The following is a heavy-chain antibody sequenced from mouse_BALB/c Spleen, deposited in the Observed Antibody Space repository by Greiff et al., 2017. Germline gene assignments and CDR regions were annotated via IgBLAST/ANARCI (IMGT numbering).Heavy chain of an antibody. Sequence: QVQLQQSGAELVRPGSSVKISCKASGYAFSSYWMNWVKQRPGQGLEWIGQIYPGDGDTNYNGKFKGKATLTADKSSSTAYMQLSSLTSEDSAVYFCAREMRSYYAMDYWGQGTSVTVSS. V-gene: IGHV1-80*01. CDR1: GYAFSSYW. CDR2: IYPGDGDT. J-gene: IGHJ4*01. CDR3: AREMRSYYAMDY.